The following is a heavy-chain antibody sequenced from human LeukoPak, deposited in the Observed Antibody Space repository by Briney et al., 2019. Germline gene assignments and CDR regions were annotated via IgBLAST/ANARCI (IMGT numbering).Heavy chain of an antibody. D-gene: IGHD2-15*01. CDR3: ARSYCGGGSCGAFDI. J-gene: IGHJ3*02. Sequence: SETLSLTCTVSGGSISSYYWSWIRQPPGKGLEWIGYIYYSGNTNYNPSLKSRVTISVDTSKNQFSLRLSSATAADTAVYYCARSYCGGGSCGAFDIWGQGTMVTVSS. CDR2: IYYSGNT. V-gene: IGHV4-59*01. CDR1: GGSISSYY.